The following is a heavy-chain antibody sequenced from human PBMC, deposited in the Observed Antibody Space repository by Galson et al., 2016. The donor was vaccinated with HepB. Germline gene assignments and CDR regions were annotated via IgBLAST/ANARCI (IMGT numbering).Heavy chain of an antibody. CDR1: GYSFTSYY. V-gene: IGHV1-46*01. J-gene: IGHJ2*01. Sequence: SVKVSCKASGYSFTSYYMHWVRQAPGQGLEWMGIINPSGGTTRYAQKFQGRVTMTSDTSTSTVYMEVSSLRSDDPAVYYCAIFTGRRYFELWGRGTLVTVSS. CDR3: AIFTGRRYFEL. CDR2: INPSGGTT. D-gene: IGHD3-16*01.